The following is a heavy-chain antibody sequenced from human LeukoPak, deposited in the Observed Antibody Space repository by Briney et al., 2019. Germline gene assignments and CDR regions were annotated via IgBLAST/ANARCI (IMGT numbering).Heavy chain of an antibody. Sequence: ASVKVSCKASGYTFTSYGISWVRQAPGQGLEWMGWISAYNGNTNYAQKLQGRVTMTTDTSTSTAYMELRSLRSDDTAVYYCASLVAVAGARNYYYYYGMDVWGQGTTVTVSS. D-gene: IGHD6-19*01. V-gene: IGHV1-18*01. CDR1: GYTFTSYG. CDR3: ASLVAVAGARNYYYYYGMDV. J-gene: IGHJ6*02. CDR2: ISAYNGNT.